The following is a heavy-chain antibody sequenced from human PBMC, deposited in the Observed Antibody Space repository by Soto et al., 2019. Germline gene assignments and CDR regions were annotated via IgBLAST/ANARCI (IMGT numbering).Heavy chain of an antibody. D-gene: IGHD2-15*01. CDR1: GYSFTSYW. V-gene: IGHV5-51*01. CDR3: ASLAYCSGGSCYGASFVY. J-gene: IGHJ4*02. CDR2: IYPGDSDT. Sequence: PGESVKVSCKGSGYSFTSYWIGWVRQMPGKGLEWMGIIYPGDSDTRYSPSFQGQVTISADKSISTAYLQWSSLKASDTAMYYCASLAYCSGGSCYGASFVYCGQATLSSVSS.